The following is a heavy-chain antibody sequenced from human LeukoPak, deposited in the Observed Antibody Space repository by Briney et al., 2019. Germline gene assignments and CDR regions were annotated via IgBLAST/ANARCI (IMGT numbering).Heavy chain of an antibody. J-gene: IGHJ6*03. CDR3: ARDLGGYHFFMDV. Sequence: PSETLSLTCSVSGGSTRSGRHHWAWVRQPPGKGLEFIGSLDESGRPYYNAPLKSRVTISEDSSGKQFSLNLSSVTAADTAVYYCARDLGGYHFFMDVWGRGTTVIVSS. V-gene: IGHV4-39*07. CDR2: LDESGRP. CDR1: GGSTRSGRHH. D-gene: IGHD3/OR15-3a*01.